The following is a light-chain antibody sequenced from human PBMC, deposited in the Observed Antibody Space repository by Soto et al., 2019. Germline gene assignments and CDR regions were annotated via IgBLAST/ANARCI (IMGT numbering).Light chain of an antibody. CDR3: TSYTTSSTLV. Sequence: QSVLTQPASVSGSPGQSITISCTGTSSDVGAYNYVSWYQQPPGKAPKLMIYEVSYRPSGVSIRFSGSKSGNTASLTISGLQAEDEADYYCTSYTTSSTLVFGGGTKLTVL. J-gene: IGLJ2*01. V-gene: IGLV2-14*01. CDR2: EVS. CDR1: SSDVGAYNY.